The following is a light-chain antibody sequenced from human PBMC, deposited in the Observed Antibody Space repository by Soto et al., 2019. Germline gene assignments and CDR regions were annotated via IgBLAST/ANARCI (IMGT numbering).Light chain of an antibody. CDR2: GVS. Sequence: QSALTQPASVSGSPGQSITISCTGTSNDVGGYNYVSWYQQHPGKAPKLLIYGVSDRPSGVSSRFSGSKSGNAASLTISGLQAEDEADYYCAAWDDSLNGPGVFGGGTKLTVL. J-gene: IGLJ2*01. CDR3: AAWDDSLNGPGV. V-gene: IGLV2-14*03. CDR1: SNDVGGYNY.